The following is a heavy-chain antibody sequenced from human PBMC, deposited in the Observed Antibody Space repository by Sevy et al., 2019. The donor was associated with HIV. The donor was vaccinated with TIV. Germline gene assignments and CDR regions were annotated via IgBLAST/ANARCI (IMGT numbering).Heavy chain of an antibody. Sequence: GGSLRLSCAASGFRFDDYAMHWVRQTPGKGLEWVSGISWSSGTIRDADFVMGRFTVSRDNAKNSLYLQMNSLRDEDTALYYCVKDMGDYYDSYGFKMFDFWGQGTLVTVSS. J-gene: IGHJ4*02. D-gene: IGHD3-22*01. CDR2: ISWSSGTI. CDR1: GFRFDDYA. V-gene: IGHV3-9*01. CDR3: VKDMGDYYDSYGFKMFDF.